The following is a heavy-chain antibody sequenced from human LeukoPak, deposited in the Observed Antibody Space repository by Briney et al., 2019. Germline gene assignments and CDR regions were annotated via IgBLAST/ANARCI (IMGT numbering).Heavy chain of an antibody. D-gene: IGHD1-26*01. CDR2: TIPILGIA. J-gene: IGHJ4*02. Sequence: SVKVSCKASGGTFSSYAISWVRQAPGQGLEWMGRTIPILGIANYAQKFQGRVTITADKSTSTAYMELSSLRSEDTAVYYCARDVPGSYYDYWGQGTLVTVSS. CDR1: GGTFSSYA. V-gene: IGHV1-69*04. CDR3: ARDVPGSYYDY.